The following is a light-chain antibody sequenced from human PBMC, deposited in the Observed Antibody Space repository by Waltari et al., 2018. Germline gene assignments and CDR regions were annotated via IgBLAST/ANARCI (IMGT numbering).Light chain of an antibody. V-gene: IGLV3-21*02. CDR1: KIGSKH. J-gene: IGLJ1*01. CDR3: QVWDSGSDHYV. CDR2: DDG. Sequence: SYELTQPPSVSVAPGQTARITCDGDKIGSKHVHWYQHKPGQAPVLVVLDDGDRPSGIPEGFSGSNSGNTAALTISRVDAGDEAEYYCQVWDSGSDHYVFGTVTKVTVL.